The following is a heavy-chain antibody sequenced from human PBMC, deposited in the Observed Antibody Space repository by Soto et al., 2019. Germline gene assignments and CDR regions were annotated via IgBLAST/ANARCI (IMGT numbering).Heavy chain of an antibody. J-gene: IGHJ6*02. V-gene: IGHV4-31*03. Sequence: SETLCLTCPVSGGSISSGGYYWSWIRQHPGKGLEWIGYIYYSGSTYYNPSLKSRVTISVDTSKNQFSLKLSSVTAADTAVYYCAREDRYYYGMDVWGQGTTVTVSS. CDR2: IYYSGST. CDR3: AREDRYYYGMDV. CDR1: GGSISSGGYY.